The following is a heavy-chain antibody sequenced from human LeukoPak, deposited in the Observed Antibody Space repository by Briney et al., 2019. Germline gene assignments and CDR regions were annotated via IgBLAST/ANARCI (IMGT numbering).Heavy chain of an antibody. J-gene: IGHJ3*02. V-gene: IGHV3-23*01. CDR1: GFTFSSYA. CDR3: AKEPGRFREAGDAFDI. D-gene: IGHD3-16*01. Sequence: GGSLRLSCAASGFTFSSYAMSWVRQAPGKGLEWVSAISGSGGSTYYADSVKGRFTISRDNSKNTLYLQMNSLRAEDTAVYYCAKEPGRFREAGDAFDIWGQGTMVTVSS. CDR2: ISGSGGST.